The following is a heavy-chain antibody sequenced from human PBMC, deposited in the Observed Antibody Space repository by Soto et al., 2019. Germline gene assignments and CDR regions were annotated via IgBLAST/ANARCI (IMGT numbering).Heavy chain of an antibody. D-gene: IGHD2-21*01. V-gene: IGHV4-39*07. Sequence: SETLSLTCTVSGDSITSNSYFWAWIRQPPGKGLEWIGSIYYSGTTYYNPSLKSRATISVDTSKNQFSLKLTSVNTADTAIYYCTKGGDPYKSGHWGQGTLVTVSS. J-gene: IGHJ1*01. CDR3: TKGGDPYKSGH. CDR1: GDSITSNSYF. CDR2: IYYSGTT.